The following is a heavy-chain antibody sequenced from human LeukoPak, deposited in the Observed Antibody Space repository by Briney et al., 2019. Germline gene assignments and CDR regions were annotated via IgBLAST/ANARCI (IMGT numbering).Heavy chain of an antibody. Sequence: PGGSLRLSCAASGFTVSSKYMSWVRQAPGKGLEWVSVTYTRGNSYYTDSVKGRFIISRDTSKNTMDLQMNSLRPEDSALYFCARGGRGSAAVVAPRSFDIWGQGTMVAVSS. CDR2: TYTRGNS. CDR3: ARGGRGSAAVVAPRSFDI. CDR1: GFTVSSKY. V-gene: IGHV3-53*01. J-gene: IGHJ3*02. D-gene: IGHD3-22*01.